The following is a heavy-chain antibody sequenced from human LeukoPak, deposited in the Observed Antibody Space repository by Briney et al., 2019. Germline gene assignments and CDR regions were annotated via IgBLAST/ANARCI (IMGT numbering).Heavy chain of an antibody. CDR3: ARLQETNLRTYYYYYMDV. V-gene: IGHV4-59*12. CDR2: IYYSGST. Sequence: SETLSLTCTVSGGSISSYYWSWIRQPPGKGLEWIGYIYYSGSTNYNPSLKSRVTISVDTSKNQFSLKLSSVTAADTAVYYCARLQETNLRTYYYYYMDVWGKGTTVTISS. CDR1: GGSISSYY. D-gene: IGHD5/OR15-5a*01. J-gene: IGHJ6*03.